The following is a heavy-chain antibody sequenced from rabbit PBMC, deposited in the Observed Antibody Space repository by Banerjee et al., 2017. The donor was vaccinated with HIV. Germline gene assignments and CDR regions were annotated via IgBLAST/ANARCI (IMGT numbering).Heavy chain of an antibody. J-gene: IGHJ4*01. CDR1: GFSFSSTYY. V-gene: IGHV1S45*01. CDR3: ARAYGSASGYDL. Sequence: QEQLEESGGDLVKPEGSLTLTCTASGFSFSSTYYMCWVRQAPGKGLEWIACINTSSGNTVYASWVNGRFTIPSHNAQNTLYLQLNSLTTADTATYFCARAYGSASGYDLWGPGTLVTVS. D-gene: IGHD1-1*01. CDR2: INTSSGNT.